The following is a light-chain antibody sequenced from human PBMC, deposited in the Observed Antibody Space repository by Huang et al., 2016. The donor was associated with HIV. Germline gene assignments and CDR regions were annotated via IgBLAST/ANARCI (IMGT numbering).Light chain of an antibody. V-gene: IGKV3-15*01. Sequence: EIVLTQSPATLSVSPGERATLSCRASQSVSGSLAWYQQKPGQAPRLLIYGASTRATGVPARFRGSGSGTEFTRTISSLQSEDFAVYYCQQYNNFYTFGPGTRVDIK. J-gene: IGKJ3*01. CDR2: GAS. CDR3: QQYNNFYT. CDR1: QSVSGS.